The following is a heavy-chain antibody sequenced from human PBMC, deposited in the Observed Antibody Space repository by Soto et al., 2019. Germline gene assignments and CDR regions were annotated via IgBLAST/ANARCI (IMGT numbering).Heavy chain of an antibody. V-gene: IGHV3-23*01. D-gene: IGHD3-22*01. CDR2: VSKSGDYK. CDR1: GFIFNNYA. CDR3: AKDGNYNERSGYYYSDQ. J-gene: IGHJ4*02. Sequence: GGSLRLSCEASGFIFNNYAMNWVRQAPGKGLGWVSSVSKSGDYKKYADSVTGRFIMSRDNSKNTVSLQMNSLRVEDTAVYFCAKDGNYNERSGYYYSDQWGQGMLVTVSS.